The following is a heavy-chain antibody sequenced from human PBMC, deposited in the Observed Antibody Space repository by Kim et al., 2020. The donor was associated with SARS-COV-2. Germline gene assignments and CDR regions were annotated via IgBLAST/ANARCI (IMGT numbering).Heavy chain of an antibody. CDR2: MSNDGTNT. J-gene: IGHJ4*02. V-gene: IGHV3-30*18. CDR1: GFTFSSFG. Sequence: GGSLRLSCAASGFTFSSFGMHWVRQAPGKGLDWVAVMSNDGTNTYYADSVKGRFTISRDNSKNTLYLQMNSLGSEDTAMYYCAKDRSNYGTFYFDYWGRGTLVTVSS. CDR3: AKDRSNYGTFYFDY. D-gene: IGHD4-17*01.